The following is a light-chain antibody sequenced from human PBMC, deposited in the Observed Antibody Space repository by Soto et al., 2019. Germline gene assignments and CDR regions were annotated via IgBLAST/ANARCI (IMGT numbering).Light chain of an antibody. CDR2: WAS. CDR3: QQYYTTPQT. Sequence: DIVLTQSPDSVAVSLGERATINCKSSQSVLFSINQKNYLAWYHQKPGQPPKLLIYWASIRESGVPTRFSGSGYGTNFPLTIRSLQAEDAAVYYCQQYYTTPQTFGLRTKVDIK. CDR1: QSVLFSINQKNY. V-gene: IGKV4-1*01. J-gene: IGKJ1*01.